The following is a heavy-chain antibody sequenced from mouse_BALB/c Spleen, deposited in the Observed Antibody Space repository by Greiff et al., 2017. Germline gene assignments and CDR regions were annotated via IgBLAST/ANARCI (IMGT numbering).Heavy chain of an antibody. CDR1: GFTFSDYY. J-gene: IGHJ2*01. Sequence: EVKVVESGGGLVKPGGSLKLSCAASGFTFSDYYMYWVRQTPEKRLEWVATISDGGSYTYYPDSVKGRFTISRDNAKNNLYLQMSSLKSEDTAMYYCASGGDYFDYWGQGTTLTVSS. CDR3: ASGGDYFDY. CDR2: ISDGGSYT. V-gene: IGHV5-4*02.